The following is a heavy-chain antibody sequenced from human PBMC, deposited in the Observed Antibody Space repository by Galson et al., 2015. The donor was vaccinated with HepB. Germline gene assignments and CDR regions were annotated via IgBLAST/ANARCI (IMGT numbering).Heavy chain of an antibody. D-gene: IGHD3-22*01. CDR1: GGSIGSYH. J-gene: IGHJ3*01. V-gene: IGHV4-59*01. Sequence: ETLSLTCTVSGGSIGSYHWSWIRQAPGKGLEWIGYYRGTTSSHPSLKSRVTISVDTSKNQFSLKLDSVTAADTAVYYCASFRGLGAVNVFDVWGQGTMVSVSS. CDR2: YRGTT. CDR3: ASFRGLGAVNVFDV.